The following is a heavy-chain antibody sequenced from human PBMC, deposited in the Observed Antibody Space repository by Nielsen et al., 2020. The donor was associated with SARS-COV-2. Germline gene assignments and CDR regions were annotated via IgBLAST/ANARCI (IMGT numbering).Heavy chain of an antibody. Sequence: GESLKISCAASGFTFSNYAMTWVRQAPGKGLEWVSAISASGMSTLYADSVKGRFTISRDSSKNTLYLQMNRLRADDTAVYYCAKLRGSGWYDYFDSWGQGALVSVSS. D-gene: IGHD6-19*01. V-gene: IGHV3-23*01. CDR2: ISASGMST. CDR3: AKLRGSGWYDYFDS. J-gene: IGHJ4*02. CDR1: GFTFSNYA.